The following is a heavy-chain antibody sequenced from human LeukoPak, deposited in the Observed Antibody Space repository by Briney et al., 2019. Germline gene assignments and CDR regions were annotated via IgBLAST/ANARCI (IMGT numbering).Heavy chain of an antibody. Sequence: ASVKVSCKASGYTFTGYYMHWVRQASGQGLEWMGWINPNSGGTNYAQKFQGRVTMTRDTSISTAYMELSRLRSDDTAVYYCARDNSVVPAATVGYWGQGTLVTVSS. V-gene: IGHV1-2*02. CDR3: ARDNSVVPAATVGY. D-gene: IGHD2-2*01. CDR2: INPNSGGT. CDR1: GYTFTGYY. J-gene: IGHJ4*02.